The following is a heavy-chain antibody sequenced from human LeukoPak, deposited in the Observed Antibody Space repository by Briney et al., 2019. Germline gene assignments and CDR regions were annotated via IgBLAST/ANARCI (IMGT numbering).Heavy chain of an antibody. D-gene: IGHD2-15*01. CDR2: INPSGGRT. CDR3: ARSDHFEVAATRDWYFDL. V-gene: IGHV1-46*01. J-gene: IGHJ2*01. CDR1: GYTFTSHY. Sequence: ASVKVSCKASGYTFTSHYMHWVRQAPGQGLEWMGIINPSGGRTTYAQKFQGGVTMTRDMSTSTVYMELSSLRSEDTAVYYCARSDHFEVAATRDWYFDLWGRGTLVTVSS.